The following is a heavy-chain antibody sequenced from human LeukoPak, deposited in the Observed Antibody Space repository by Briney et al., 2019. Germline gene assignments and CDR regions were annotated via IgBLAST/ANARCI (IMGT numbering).Heavy chain of an antibody. V-gene: IGHV1-2*02. Sequence: ASVKVSCKASGYTFTGYYMHWVRQSPGQGLEWMGWINPNSGGTNYAQKFQGRVTMTRDTSISTAYMELSRLRSDDTAVYYCAKEDRYYYDSSGDNWGQGTLVTVSS. CDR2: INPNSGGT. D-gene: IGHD3-22*01. CDR3: AKEDRYYYDSSGDN. J-gene: IGHJ4*02. CDR1: GYTFTGYY.